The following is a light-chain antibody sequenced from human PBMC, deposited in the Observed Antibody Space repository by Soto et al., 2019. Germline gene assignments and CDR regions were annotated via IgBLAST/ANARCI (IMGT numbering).Light chain of an antibody. V-gene: IGKV3-20*01. Sequence: EIVLTQSPGTLSLSPGERATLSCRASQSVSSSYLAWYQQKPGQAPRLLIYGASSRATGIPDRFSGSGSGTDFILTISRLEPEDFAVYYCQQYNNWPQTFGQGTKVDIK. CDR3: QQYNNWPQT. CDR1: QSVSSSY. J-gene: IGKJ1*01. CDR2: GAS.